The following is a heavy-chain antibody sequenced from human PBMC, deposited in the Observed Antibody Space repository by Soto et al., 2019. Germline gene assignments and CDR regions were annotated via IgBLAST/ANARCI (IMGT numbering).Heavy chain of an antibody. D-gene: IGHD3-22*01. CDR2: INAGNGNT. J-gene: IGHJ5*02. Sequence: ASVKVSCKASGYTFTSYAMHWVRQAPGQRLEWMGWINAGNGNTKYSQKFQGRVTITRDTSASTAYMELSSLRSEDTAVYYCAREGVYYYDSSVYPPGGWFDPWGQGTLVTVSS. CDR3: AREGVYYYDSSVYPPGGWFDP. V-gene: IGHV1-3*01. CDR1: GYTFTSYA.